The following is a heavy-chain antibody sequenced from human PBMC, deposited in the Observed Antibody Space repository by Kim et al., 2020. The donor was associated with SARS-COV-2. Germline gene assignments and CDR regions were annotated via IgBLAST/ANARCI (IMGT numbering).Heavy chain of an antibody. Sequence: SETLSLTCAVSGGSISSGGYSWSWIRQPPGKGLEWIGYIYYSGSTYYNPSLKSRVTISVDRSKNQFSLKLSSVTAADTAVYYCARAHGVLRGWAIDPWG. CDR2: IYYSGST. CDR1: GGSISSGGYS. J-gene: IGHJ5*02. CDR3: ARAHGVLRGWAIDP. D-gene: IGHD2-8*01. V-gene: IGHV4-30-2*01.